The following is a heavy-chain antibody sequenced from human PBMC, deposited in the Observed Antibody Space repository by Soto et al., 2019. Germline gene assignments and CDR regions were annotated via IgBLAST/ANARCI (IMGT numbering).Heavy chain of an antibody. CDR3: ARGITIFGVANWFDP. V-gene: IGHV3-74*01. D-gene: IGHD3-3*01. Sequence: GGSLRLSCAASGFTFSSYWMHWVRQAPGKGLVWVSRINSDGSSTSYADSVKGRFTISRDNAKNTLYLQMNSLRAEDTAVYYCARGITIFGVANWFDPWGQGTLVTSPQ. CDR2: INSDGSST. CDR1: GFTFSSYW. J-gene: IGHJ5*02.